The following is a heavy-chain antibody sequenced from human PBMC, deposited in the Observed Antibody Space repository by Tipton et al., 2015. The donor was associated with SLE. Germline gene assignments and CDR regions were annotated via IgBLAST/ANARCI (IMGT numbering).Heavy chain of an antibody. J-gene: IGHJ4*02. CDR2: IKQDGSKI. CDR1: GFTFNNYW. CDR3: ATDGTSFKY. Sequence: SLRLSCAASGFTFNNYWMTWVRQAPGKGLEWVANIKQDGSKIYYVDSVKGRFTISRDNAKNSLYMQMNNLRAEDSAVYYCATDGTSFKYWGQGTLVIVSS. V-gene: IGHV3-7*01.